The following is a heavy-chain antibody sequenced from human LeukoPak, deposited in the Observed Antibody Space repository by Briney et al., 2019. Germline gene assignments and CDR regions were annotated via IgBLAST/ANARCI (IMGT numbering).Heavy chain of an antibody. Sequence: GGSLRLSCVGSGFTFRNSAMHWVRQAPGKGLEYVSGISSNGGRTYYANPVKGRFTISRDYSKNTLYLQMNSLRAEDTAVYYCTTGTPLRYFDWLRDYWGQGTLVTVSS. CDR2: ISSNGGRT. D-gene: IGHD3-9*01. J-gene: IGHJ4*02. V-gene: IGHV3-64*01. CDR1: GFTFRNSA. CDR3: TTGTPLRYFDWLRDY.